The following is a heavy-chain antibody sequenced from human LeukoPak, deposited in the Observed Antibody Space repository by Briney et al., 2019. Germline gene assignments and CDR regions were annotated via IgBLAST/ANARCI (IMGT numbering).Heavy chain of an antibody. Sequence: GGSLRLSCVASGFTVSSNYMSWVRQAPGKGLEWVSVIYSAGSTYYADSVKGRFTISRDNSKNSLFLQMHSLRADDTAVYYCARTYYGANPPDLWGQGTLVTVSS. CDR2: IYSAGST. J-gene: IGHJ5*02. CDR1: GFTVSSNY. V-gene: IGHV3-53*01. CDR3: ARTYYGANPPDL. D-gene: IGHD4-23*01.